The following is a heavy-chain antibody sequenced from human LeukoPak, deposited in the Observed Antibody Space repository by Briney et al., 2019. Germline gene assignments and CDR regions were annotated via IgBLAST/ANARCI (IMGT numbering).Heavy chain of an antibody. CDR1: GGSISSGDYY. V-gene: IGHV4-30-4*01. CDR2: IYYSGSA. CDR3: AGVRRTGNWFGDMFDP. J-gene: IGHJ5*02. D-gene: IGHD3-10*01. Sequence: SETLSLTCTVSGGSISSGDYYWSWIRQPPGKGLEWIGYIYYSGSAYYNPSLTTRVTISVDTTKPQFSLKRSSVTAADTAVYYCAGVRRTGNWFGDMFDPWGHGTPVTVSS.